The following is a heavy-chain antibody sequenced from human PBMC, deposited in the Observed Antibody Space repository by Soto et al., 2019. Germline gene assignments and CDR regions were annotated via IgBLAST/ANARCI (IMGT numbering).Heavy chain of an antibody. CDR2: ISATGGGT. D-gene: IGHD3-16*01. CDR1: GFKFSNYA. CDR3: AKDRRAGGNSAFYFDF. Sequence: LRLSCAASGFKFSNYAMSWVRQAPGKGLEWVSLISATGGGTYYADSVKGRFTISRDNSHNTLYLQVHSLTAEDTAVYYCAKDRRAGGNSAFYFDFWGQGAQVTVS. V-gene: IGHV3-23*01. J-gene: IGHJ4*02.